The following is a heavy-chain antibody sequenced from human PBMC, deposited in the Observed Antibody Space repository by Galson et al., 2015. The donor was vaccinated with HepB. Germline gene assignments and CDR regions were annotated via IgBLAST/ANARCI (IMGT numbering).Heavy chain of an antibody. J-gene: IGHJ5*02. V-gene: IGHV3-13*05. CDR3: ARGQGFDCSGGSCYSNHGNWFDP. CDR1: GFTFSSYD. D-gene: IGHD2-15*01. Sequence: PLRLSCAASGFTFSSYDMHWVRQATGKGLEWVSAIGTAGDPYYPGSAKGRFTISRENAKNSLYLQMNSLRAGDTAVYYCARGQGFDCSGGSCYSNHGNWFDPWGQGTLVTVSS. CDR2: IGTAGDP.